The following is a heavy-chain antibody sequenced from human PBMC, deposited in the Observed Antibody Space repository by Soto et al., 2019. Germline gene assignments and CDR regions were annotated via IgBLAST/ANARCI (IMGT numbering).Heavy chain of an antibody. J-gene: IGHJ4*02. Sequence: EVQLVESGGDLVQPGGSLRLSCAASGFTFSSYEMNWVRQAPGEGLEWVSDITSTGSTRYYADSVKGRFTISRDNAKNSLYLQMNSLRAEDTAVYYCARGYCTSSACHWNFDYWGQGTLVTVSS. V-gene: IGHV3-48*03. CDR2: ITSTGSTR. CDR3: ARGYCTSSACHWNFDY. D-gene: IGHD2-8*02. CDR1: GFTFSSYE.